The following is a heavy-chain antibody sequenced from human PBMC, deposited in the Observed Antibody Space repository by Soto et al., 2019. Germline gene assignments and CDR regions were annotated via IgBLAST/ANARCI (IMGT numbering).Heavy chain of an antibody. V-gene: IGHV3-30-3*01. D-gene: IGHD3-3*01. CDR3: AGANPLRFLEWLQYSYGMDV. CDR2: ISYDGSNK. J-gene: IGHJ6*02. Sequence: GGSLRLSCAASGFTFSSYAMRWVRQAPGKGLEWLAVISYDGSNKYYADSVKGRFTISRDNSKNTLYLQMNSLRAEETALCYCAGANPLRFLEWLQYSYGMDVWGQGTPVTVSS. CDR1: GFTFSSYA.